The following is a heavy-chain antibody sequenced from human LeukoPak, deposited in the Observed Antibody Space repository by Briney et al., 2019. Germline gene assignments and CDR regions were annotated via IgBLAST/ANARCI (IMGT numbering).Heavy chain of an antibody. CDR3: ARGGGIGYYDSSGYYYY. CDR1: GYTFTSYD. D-gene: IGHD3-22*01. CDR2: MNPNSGNT. V-gene: IGHV1-8*01. J-gene: IGHJ4*02. Sequence: ASVKVSCKASGYTFTSYDINWVRQATGQGLEWMGWMNPNSGNTGYAQKFQGRVTMTRNTSISTAYVELSSLRSEDTAVYYCARGGGIGYYDSSGYYYYWGQGTLVTVSS.